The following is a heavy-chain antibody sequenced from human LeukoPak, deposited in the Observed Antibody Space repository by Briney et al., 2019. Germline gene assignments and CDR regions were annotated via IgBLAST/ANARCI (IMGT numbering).Heavy chain of an antibody. D-gene: IGHD6-19*01. Sequence: PGGSLRLSCAASGFTFSRYDMHWVRQATGKGLEWVSAIDIAGGTYYPGSVKGRFTISRDNSNNTLYLQMNGLRTEDTAMYYCARAWGRWLAIDPWGQGTLVTVSS. CDR3: ARAWGRWLAIDP. CDR2: IDIAGGT. V-gene: IGHV3-13*01. J-gene: IGHJ5*02. CDR1: GFTFSRYD.